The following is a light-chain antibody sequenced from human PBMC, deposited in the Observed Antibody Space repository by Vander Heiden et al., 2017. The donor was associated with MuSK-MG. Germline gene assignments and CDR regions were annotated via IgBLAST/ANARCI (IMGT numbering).Light chain of an antibody. V-gene: IGLV2-14*01. CDR1: NSDVGGYNY. J-gene: IGLJ2*01. Sequence: QSALTQPASLPASPGQSITIPCTGTNSDVGGYNYVSWYQQHPGKAPNLMIYDGSNRPSGVSNRFSGSKSGNSASLTISALQAEDEADYYCSSYTSSSTVVFGGGTKLTVL. CDR2: DGS. CDR3: SSYTSSSTVV.